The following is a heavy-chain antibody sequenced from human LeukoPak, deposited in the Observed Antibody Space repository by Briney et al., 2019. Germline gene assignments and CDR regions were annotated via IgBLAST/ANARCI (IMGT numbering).Heavy chain of an antibody. CDR2: ISYDGSNK. CDR1: GFTISSYG. Sequence: PGGSLRISCAASGFTISSYGMQWVRQVPGKGLEWVAVISYDGSNKYYADSVKGRFTISRDNSKNTLYLQMNSLRAEDTAVYYCAKNNYYDSSGYYNLFDYWGQGTLVTVSS. D-gene: IGHD3-22*01. V-gene: IGHV3-30*18. CDR3: AKNNYYDSSGYYNLFDY. J-gene: IGHJ4*02.